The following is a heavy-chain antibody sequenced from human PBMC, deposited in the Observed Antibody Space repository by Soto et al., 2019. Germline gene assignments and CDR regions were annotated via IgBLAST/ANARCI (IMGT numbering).Heavy chain of an antibody. CDR1: GFTFSSYS. V-gene: IGHV3-21*01. CDR2: ISSSSSYI. D-gene: IGHD3-22*01. CDR3: ARVASVYYYDSSGYYYGGSDY. Sequence: EVQLVESGGGLVKPGGSLRLSCAASGFTFSSYSMNWVRQAPGKGLEWVSSISSSSSYIYYADSVKGRFTISRDNAKNSRYLQMNSLRAEDTAVYYCARVASVYYYDSSGYYYGGSDYWGQGTLVTVSS. J-gene: IGHJ4*02.